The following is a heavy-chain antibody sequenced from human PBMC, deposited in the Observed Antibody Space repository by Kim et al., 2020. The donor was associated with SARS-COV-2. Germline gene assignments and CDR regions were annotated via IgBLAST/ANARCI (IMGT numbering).Heavy chain of an antibody. D-gene: IGHD6-19*01. CDR3: ARDKLVGAVTGSSFHY. J-gene: IGHJ4*02. Sequence: VGGRFTISRDNAKNSLSLQMNSLRGEDAALYYCARDKLVGAVTGSSFHYWGQGALVTVSS. V-gene: IGHV3-11*06.